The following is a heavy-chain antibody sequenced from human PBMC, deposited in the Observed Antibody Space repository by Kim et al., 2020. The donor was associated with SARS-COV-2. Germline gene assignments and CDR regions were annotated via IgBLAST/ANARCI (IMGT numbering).Heavy chain of an antibody. CDR2: IDPSDSYT. V-gene: IGHV5-10-1*01. J-gene: IGHJ4*02. D-gene: IGHD2-2*01. Sequence: GESLKISCKGSGYSFTSYWISWVRQMPGKGLEWMGRIDPSDSYTNYSPSFQGHVTISADKSISTAYLQWSSLKASDTAMYYCARHTLGYCSSTSCYFVYWGQGTLVTVSS. CDR1: GYSFTSYW. CDR3: ARHTLGYCSSTSCYFVY.